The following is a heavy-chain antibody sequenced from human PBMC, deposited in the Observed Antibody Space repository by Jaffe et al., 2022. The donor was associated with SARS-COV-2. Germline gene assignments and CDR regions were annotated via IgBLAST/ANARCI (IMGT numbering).Heavy chain of an antibody. J-gene: IGHJ4*02. Sequence: EVQLVESGGGLVQPGGSLRLSCAASGFTFSSYDMHWVRQATGKGLEWVSAIGTAGDTYYPGSVKGRFTISRENAKNSLYLQMNSLRAGDTAVYYCARGGEAAAAYYFDYWGQGTLVTVSS. D-gene: IGHD6-13*01. CDR3: ARGGEAAAAYYFDY. V-gene: IGHV3-13*01. CDR1: GFTFSSYD. CDR2: IGTAGDT.